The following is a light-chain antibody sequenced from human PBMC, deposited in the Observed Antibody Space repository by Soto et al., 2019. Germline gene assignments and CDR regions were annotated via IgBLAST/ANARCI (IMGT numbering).Light chain of an antibody. CDR1: SSNIESNF. V-gene: IGLV1-47*01. CDR2: RNN. CDR3: TVWDDSLRGRL. Sequence: QSVLTQPPSASGTPGQRVTISCSGSSSNIESNFVYWYQQFPGTAPRLLIYRNNQWPSGVPDRFSGSKSGTSASLAISALRSEDEADYYCTVWDDSLRGRLFGGGTKVTVL. J-gene: IGLJ2*01.